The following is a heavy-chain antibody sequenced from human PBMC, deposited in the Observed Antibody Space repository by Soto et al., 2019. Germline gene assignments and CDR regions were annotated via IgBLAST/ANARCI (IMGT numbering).Heavy chain of an antibody. D-gene: IGHD6-13*01. CDR1: GFTFSSSP. J-gene: IGHJ4*02. V-gene: IGHV3-23*01. Sequence: PGGSLRLSCAASGFTFSSSPMSWVRQVPGKGLEWVSAIRGSGGSTYYADSVKGRFTISRDNSKNTLYLQMNSLRAEDTAVYYCAKPSDRSSWYFYYFDYWGQGTLVTVSS. CDR2: IRGSGGST. CDR3: AKPSDRSSWYFYYFDY.